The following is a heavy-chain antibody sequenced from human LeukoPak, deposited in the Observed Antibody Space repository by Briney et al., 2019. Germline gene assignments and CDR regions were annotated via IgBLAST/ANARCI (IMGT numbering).Heavy chain of an antibody. CDR2: INPSDGST. CDR1: GYTFTSYY. D-gene: IGHD6-13*01. V-gene: IGHV1-46*01. J-gene: IGHJ4*02. Sequence: ASVKVSCKASGYTFTSYYIHWVRQAPGQGLEWMGIINPSDGSTSYAQKFQGRVTMTRDTSTSTVYMELSSLRFDDTAVYYCARGTMAAAVEYFDYWGQGTLVTVSS. CDR3: ARGTMAAAVEYFDY.